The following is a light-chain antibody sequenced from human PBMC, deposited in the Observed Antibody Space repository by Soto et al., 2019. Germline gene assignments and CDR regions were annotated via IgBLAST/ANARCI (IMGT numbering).Light chain of an antibody. CDR1: SYDVGGYNY. V-gene: IGLV2-11*01. Sequence: QSALTQPRSVSGSPGQSVTISCTGTSYDVGGYNYVSWYQQNPGKAPKLMIYAVNKRPSGVPDRFSGSKSGNTASLTISGLQSEDEADYYCCSYAGTYTFVVFGGGTKLTVL. CDR2: AVN. CDR3: CSYAGTYTFVV. J-gene: IGLJ3*02.